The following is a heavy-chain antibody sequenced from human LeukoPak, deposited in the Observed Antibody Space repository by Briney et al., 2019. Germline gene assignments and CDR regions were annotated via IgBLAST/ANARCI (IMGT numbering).Heavy chain of an antibody. CDR2: ISTYNGDS. D-gene: IGHD7-27*01. V-gene: IGHV1-18*01. Sequence: ASVKVSCKASGYTFTGYGISWVRQAPGQGLEWMGWISTYNGDSNYAQNLQGRGTLTTDTSTSTAYMELRSLSSDDTAVYYCARISNWGSSAYGMDVWGQGTTVTVSS. CDR1: GYTFTGYG. J-gene: IGHJ6*02. CDR3: ARISNWGSSAYGMDV.